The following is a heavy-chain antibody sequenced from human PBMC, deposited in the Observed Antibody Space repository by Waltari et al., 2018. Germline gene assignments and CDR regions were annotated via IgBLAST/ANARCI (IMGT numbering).Heavy chain of an antibody. CDR2: SIPIFGSA. CDR3: ARELWAAAGSGG. D-gene: IGHD6-13*01. Sequence: QVQLVQSGAEVKKPGSSVKVSCKASGGTFSSYAISWLRQAPGQGREWSGGSIPIFGSANYAQKVQGKVKVTPDESTSTAYMELSSLRSEDTAVYYCARELWAAAGSGGWGQGTLVTVSS. V-gene: IGHV1-69*05. J-gene: IGHJ4*02. CDR1: GGTFSSYA.